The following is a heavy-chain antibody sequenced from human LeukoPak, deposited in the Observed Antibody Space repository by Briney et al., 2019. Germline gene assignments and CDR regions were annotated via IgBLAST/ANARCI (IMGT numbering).Heavy chain of an antibody. V-gene: IGHV3-11*04. Sequence: GGSLRLSCATSGFSFSDYYMCWIRQAPGKGLEWVSYITGGGGSIYYADSVKGRFTISRDNAKNSLYLQMNSLRAEDTAVYYCARYRVGATDYWGQGTLVTVSS. CDR2: ITGGGGSI. D-gene: IGHD1-26*01. J-gene: IGHJ4*02. CDR3: ARYRVGATDY. CDR1: GFSFSDYY.